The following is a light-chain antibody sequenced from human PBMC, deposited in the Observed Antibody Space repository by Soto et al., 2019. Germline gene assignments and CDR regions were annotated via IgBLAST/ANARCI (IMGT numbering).Light chain of an antibody. CDR2: DAS. CDR3: LQYIHWRT. CDR1: QXLSSN. Sequence: EIVMTQSPATXXXXXXXXXXXSXRAXQXLSSNLAWYQQKPGQAPRLLIYDASTRATGIPARFSGSGSGTEFTLTISSLQSEDSAVYYCLQYIHWRTXGQGTKVEIK. J-gene: IGKJ1*01. V-gene: IGKV3-15*01.